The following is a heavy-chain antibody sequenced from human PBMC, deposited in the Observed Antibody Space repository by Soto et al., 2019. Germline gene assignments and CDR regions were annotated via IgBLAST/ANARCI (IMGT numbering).Heavy chain of an antibody. CDR2: IYYSGST. CDR3: ARVSYCGGDCYPFFQH. J-gene: IGHJ1*01. D-gene: IGHD2-21*02. V-gene: IGHV4-4*02. CDR1: GGSISSSNW. Sequence: SETLSLTCAVSGGSISSSNWWSWVRQPPGTGLEWIGHIYYSGSTYYNTSLKSRVTISVDTSRNQFSLKLSSVTAADTAVYYCARVSYCGGDCYPFFQHWGQGTLVTVSS.